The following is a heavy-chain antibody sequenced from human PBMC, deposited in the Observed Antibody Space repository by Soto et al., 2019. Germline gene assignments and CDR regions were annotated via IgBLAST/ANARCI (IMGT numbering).Heavy chain of an antibody. D-gene: IGHD2-2*01. V-gene: IGHV3-23*01. CDR3: ARDPGGHYCTSTSCLSFLDH. CDR1: GFTFSNHA. Sequence: EVQLLESGGALVQPGGSLRLSCAASGFTFSNHAMNWVRQAPGKGLEWVSTISDSGSTYYADSVKGRFTISTDNSKNTLYLQMNSLRAEDTAVYYCARDPGGHYCTSTSCLSFLDHWGQGTLVIVSS. CDR2: ISDSGST. J-gene: IGHJ4*02.